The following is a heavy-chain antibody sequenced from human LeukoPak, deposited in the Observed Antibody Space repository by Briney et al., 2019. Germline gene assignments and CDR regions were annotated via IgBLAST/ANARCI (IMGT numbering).Heavy chain of an antibody. D-gene: IGHD6-19*01. CDR1: GYTFTSYG. Sequence: ASVKVSCKASGYTFTSYGISWVRQAPGQGLEWMGWISAYNGNTNYAQKLQGRVTMTTDTSTSTAYMELRSLRSDDTAVYYCARVRHRQWLAAGVLFDYWGQGTLVTVSP. V-gene: IGHV1-18*01. CDR3: ARVRHRQWLAAGVLFDY. J-gene: IGHJ4*02. CDR2: ISAYNGNT.